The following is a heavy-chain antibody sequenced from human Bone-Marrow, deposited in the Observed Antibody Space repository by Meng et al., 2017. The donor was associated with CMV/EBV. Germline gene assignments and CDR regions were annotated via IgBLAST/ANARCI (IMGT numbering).Heavy chain of an antibody. Sequence: SLKISCAASGFTFDDYAMHWVRQAPGKGLEWVSGISWNSGSIGYADSVKGRFTISRDNAKNSLYLQMNSLRAEDTALYYCAKDFPYYDSSGVGSSHAFDIWGQGTMVAASS. CDR2: ISWNSGSI. J-gene: IGHJ3*02. CDR3: AKDFPYYDSSGVGSSHAFDI. D-gene: IGHD3-22*01. V-gene: IGHV3-9*01. CDR1: GFTFDDYA.